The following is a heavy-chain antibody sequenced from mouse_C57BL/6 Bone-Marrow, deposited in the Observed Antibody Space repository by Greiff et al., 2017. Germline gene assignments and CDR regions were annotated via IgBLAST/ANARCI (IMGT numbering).Heavy chain of an antibody. Sequence: QVQLQQSGAELARPGASVKLSCKASGYTFTSYGISWVKQRTGKGLEWIGEIYPRSGNTYYNEKFKGKATLTADKSSSTAYMELRSLTSEDSAVYFCASPYGSSHPHWGQGTSVTVSS. CDR3: ASPYGSSHPH. CDR2: IYPRSGNT. V-gene: IGHV1-81*01. J-gene: IGHJ4*01. CDR1: GYTFTSYG. D-gene: IGHD1-1*01.